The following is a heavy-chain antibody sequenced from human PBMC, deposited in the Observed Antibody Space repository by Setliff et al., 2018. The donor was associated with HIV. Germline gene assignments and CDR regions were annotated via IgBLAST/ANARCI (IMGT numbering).Heavy chain of an antibody. CDR2: INPSGGST. CDR1: GYTFTRYF. D-gene: IGHD1-26*01. Sequence: ASVKVSCKASGYTFTRYFMHCVRQAPGQGLEWLGMINPSGGSTWYAQKFQGRVTMTGDTSTNTLYMQLSSLRSEDTAVYYCARGWEGGMDYWGQGTLVTVSS. CDR3: ARGWEGGMDY. J-gene: IGHJ4*02. V-gene: IGHV1-46*01.